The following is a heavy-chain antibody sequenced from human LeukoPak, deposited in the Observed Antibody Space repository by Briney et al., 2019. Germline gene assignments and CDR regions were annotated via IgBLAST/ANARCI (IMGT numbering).Heavy chain of an antibody. CDR1: GGSISSSSYY. J-gene: IGHJ4*02. V-gene: IGHV4-39*01. CDR2: IYYSGST. D-gene: IGHD3-22*01. CDR3: ARPNYYDSSGYFN. Sequence: SETLSLTCTVSGGSISSSSYYWGWIRQPPGKGLEWIGSIYYSGSTYCNPSLKSRITISVDTSKNQFSLKLTSVTAADTAVYYCARPNYYDSSGYFNWGQGTLVTVSS.